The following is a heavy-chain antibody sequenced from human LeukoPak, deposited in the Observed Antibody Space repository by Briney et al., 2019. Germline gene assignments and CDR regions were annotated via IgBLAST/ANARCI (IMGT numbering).Heavy chain of an antibody. D-gene: IGHD3-10*01. CDR1: GGSFSGYY. Sequence: PSETLSPTCAVYGGSFSGYYWSWIRQPPGKGLEWIGEINHSGSTNYNPSLKSRVTISVDTSKNQFSLKLSSVTAADTAVYYCARGIKGRLWFGEARNPNWFDPWGQGTLVTVSS. CDR2: INHSGST. CDR3: ARGIKGRLWFGEARNPNWFDP. V-gene: IGHV4-34*01. J-gene: IGHJ5*02.